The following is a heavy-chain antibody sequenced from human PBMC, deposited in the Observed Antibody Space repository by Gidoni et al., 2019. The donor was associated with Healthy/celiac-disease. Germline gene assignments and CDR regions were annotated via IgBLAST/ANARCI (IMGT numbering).Heavy chain of an antibody. CDR3: TTAMVRGVRNWFDP. J-gene: IGHJ5*02. CDR2: IKSKTDGGTT. CDR1: GFTFSTAW. D-gene: IGHD3-10*01. V-gene: IGHV3-15*07. Sequence: EVQLLASGGGLVKPGGSLRLSCAASGFTFSTAWMNWVRQAPGKGLEWVGRIKSKTDGGTTNYAAPVKGRFTISRDDSKNTLYLQMNSLKTEDTAVYYCTTAMVRGVRNWFDPWGQGTLVTVSS.